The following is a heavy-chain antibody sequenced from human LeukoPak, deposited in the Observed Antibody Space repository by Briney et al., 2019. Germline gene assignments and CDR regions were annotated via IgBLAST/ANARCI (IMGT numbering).Heavy chain of an antibody. CDR2: TYYSGST. CDR3: ARGVVAHNWFDP. D-gene: IGHD2-15*01. CDR1: GGSISSGGYY. Sequence: SQTLSLTCTVSGGSISSGGYYWSWIRQHPGKGLEWIGYTYYSGSTYYNPSLKSRVTISVDTSKNQFSLKLSSVTAADTAVYYCARGVVAHNWFDPWGQGTLVTVSS. V-gene: IGHV4-31*03. J-gene: IGHJ5*02.